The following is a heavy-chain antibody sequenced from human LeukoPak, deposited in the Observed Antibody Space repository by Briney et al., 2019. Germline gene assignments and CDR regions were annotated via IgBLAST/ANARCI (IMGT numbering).Heavy chain of an antibody. D-gene: IGHD6-19*01. V-gene: IGHV3-23*01. CDR3: AKIQGWFNAAFHI. Sequence: PGGSLRLSCAASGFSFSSYGMSWVRQAPGKGLELVSGISDSGDSTYYADSVKGRFTISRDISKNTLFLQMDSLRAEDTAVYYCAKIQGWFNAAFHIGGQGTMVTVSS. CDR2: ISDSGDST. J-gene: IGHJ3*02. CDR1: GFSFSSYG.